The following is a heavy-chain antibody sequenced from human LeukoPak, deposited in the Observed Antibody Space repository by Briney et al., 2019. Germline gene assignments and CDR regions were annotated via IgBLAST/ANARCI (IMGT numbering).Heavy chain of an antibody. CDR3: ARHSGTYYDY. V-gene: IGHV3-7*01. Sequence: PGGSLRLSCAASGFTFSTYWMTWVRQAPGKGLEWVANIKRDGSETYYVDSVKGRFTISRDNAKNSLSLQMNSLRADDTAVYYCARHSGTYYDYWGQGTLVTVSS. CDR2: IKRDGSET. CDR1: GFTFSTYW. D-gene: IGHD1-26*01. J-gene: IGHJ4*02.